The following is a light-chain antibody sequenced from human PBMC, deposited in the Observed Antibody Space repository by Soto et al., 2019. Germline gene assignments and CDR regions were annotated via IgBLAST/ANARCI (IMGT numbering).Light chain of an antibody. CDR1: QSVSSN. V-gene: IGKV3-15*01. Sequence: EIVMTQSPATLSVSPGETATLSCRASQSVSSNLGWYQQKPGQAPRLLIYGASTRATGIPARFSGSGSGTEFTLTITSLQSEDFAVYYCQQYNNWPRTFGQGTKVQI. CDR2: GAS. CDR3: QQYNNWPRT. J-gene: IGKJ1*01.